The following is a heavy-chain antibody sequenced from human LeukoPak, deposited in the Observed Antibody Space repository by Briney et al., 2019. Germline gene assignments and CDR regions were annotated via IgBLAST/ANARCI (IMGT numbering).Heavy chain of an antibody. CDR3: ARGTGSSSGWYDY. D-gene: IGHD6-19*01. CDR1: GGSFSGYY. Sequence: SETLSLTCAVYGGSFSGYYWSWVRQPPGKGLEWIGEINHSGSTNYNPSLKSRVTISVDTSKNQFSLKLSSVTAADTAVYYCARGTGSSSGWYDYWGQGTLVTVSS. V-gene: IGHV4-34*01. J-gene: IGHJ4*02. CDR2: INHSGST.